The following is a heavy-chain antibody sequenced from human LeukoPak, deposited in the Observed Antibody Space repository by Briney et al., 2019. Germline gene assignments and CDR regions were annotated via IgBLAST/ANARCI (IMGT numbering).Heavy chain of an antibody. Sequence: GGSLRLSCAASGFTFSSYEMNWVRQAPGKGLEWVSYISSSGSTIYYADSVKGRFTISRDNAKNSLYLQMNSLRAEDTAVYYCARSPPYYYDSSGYYYWGQGTLVTVSS. CDR1: GFTFSSYE. V-gene: IGHV3-48*03. CDR3: ARSPPYYYDSSGYYY. J-gene: IGHJ4*02. CDR2: ISSSGSTI. D-gene: IGHD3-22*01.